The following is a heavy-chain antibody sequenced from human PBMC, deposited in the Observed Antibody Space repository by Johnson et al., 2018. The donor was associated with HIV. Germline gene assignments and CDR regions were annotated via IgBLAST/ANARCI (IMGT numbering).Heavy chain of an antibody. V-gene: IGHV3-66*01. CDR3: ASNGGYEGDAFDI. J-gene: IGHJ3*02. D-gene: IGHD2-2*01. CDR1: QFTFSSYS. Sequence: VQLMESGGGLAKPAWSPRLSCAASQFTFSSYSMNWVRQAPEKGLEWVSVISSGGSTSYPDSVKGRFTISRDNSKNTLYLQMNSLRAEDTAVYYCASNGGYEGDAFDIWGQGTMVTVSS. CDR2: ISSGGST.